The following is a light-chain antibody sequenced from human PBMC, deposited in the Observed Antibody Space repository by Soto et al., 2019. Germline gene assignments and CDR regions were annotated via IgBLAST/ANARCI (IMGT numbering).Light chain of an antibody. Sequence: DIQMTQSPSILSASVGVRVTITCRASQSVSSWLAWYQQRPGKAPKILIYKASTLESGVPSRFSGSGSGTDFTLTISSLQPDDFATYFCQQYDNYPYTFGQGTKLEIK. J-gene: IGKJ2*01. CDR3: QQYDNYPYT. CDR1: QSVSSW. V-gene: IGKV1-5*03. CDR2: KAS.